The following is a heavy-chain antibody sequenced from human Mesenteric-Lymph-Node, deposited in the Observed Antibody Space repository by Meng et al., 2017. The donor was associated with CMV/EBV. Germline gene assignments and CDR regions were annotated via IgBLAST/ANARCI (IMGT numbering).Heavy chain of an antibody. Sequence: VSCKASGYIFTSYAINWVRQATGQGLEWMGWMKPNTGDTGYAQEFQDRVTMTRDTSINTAYMELSNLRSEDTAVYFCARGNGGSFDYWGQGSLVTVSS. J-gene: IGHJ4*02. CDR1: GYIFTSYA. V-gene: IGHV1-8*01. CDR3: ARGNGGSFDY. D-gene: IGHD3-10*01. CDR2: MKPNTGDT.